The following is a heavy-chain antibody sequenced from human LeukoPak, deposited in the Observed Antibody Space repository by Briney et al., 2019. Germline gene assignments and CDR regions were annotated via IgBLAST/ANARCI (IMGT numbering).Heavy chain of an antibody. CDR2: IYPGGSET. D-gene: IGHD2-15*01. CDR3: ARLLVVGEPATITAGRCAFDI. J-gene: IGHJ3*02. CDR1: GYSFTNYW. V-gene: IGHV5-51*01. Sequence: GESLKISCKGSGYSFTNYWIGWVRQMAGKGLECMGFIYPGGSETTYSPSFQGQVTISADKSISTAYLQWSGLKASDTATYYCARLLVVGEPATITAGRCAFDIWGQGTMVTVSS.